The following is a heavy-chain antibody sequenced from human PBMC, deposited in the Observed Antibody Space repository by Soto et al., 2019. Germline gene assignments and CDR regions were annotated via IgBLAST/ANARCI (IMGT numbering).Heavy chain of an antibody. CDR1: VYTFTSYY. D-gene: IGHD2-2*01. V-gene: IGHV1-46*01. J-gene: IGHJ4*02. CDR3: ARSVYCSSTGCQKSNYYFDY. Sequence: ASVKVSCKASVYTFTSYYMHWVRQAPGQGLEWMGIINPSGGSTSYAQKFQGRVTMTRDTSTSTVYMELSSLRSEDTAVYYCARSVYCSSTGCQKSNYYFDYWGQGTLVTVSS. CDR2: INPSGGST.